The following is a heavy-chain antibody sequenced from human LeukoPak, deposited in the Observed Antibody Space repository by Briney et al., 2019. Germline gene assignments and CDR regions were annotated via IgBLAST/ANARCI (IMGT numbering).Heavy chain of an antibody. CDR3: TTVSTAMVQIDY. CDR1: GFTFSSYS. J-gene: IGHJ4*02. V-gene: IGHV3-21*03. CDR2: ISSSSSYI. D-gene: IGHD5-18*01. Sequence: GGSLRLSCAASGFTFSSYSMNWVRQAPGKGLEWVSSISSSSSYIYYADSVKGRSTLSRDNFKNTLYLQMNSLKTEDTAVYYCTTVSTAMVQIDYWGQGTLVTVSS.